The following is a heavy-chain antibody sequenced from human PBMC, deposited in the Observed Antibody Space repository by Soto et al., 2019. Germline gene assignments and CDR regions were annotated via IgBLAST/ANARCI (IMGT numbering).Heavy chain of an antibody. CDR3: SRGNDAYKGGRT. Sequence: SDTLSLTCAVYDESLCYAYYTWPRQPPGKGLEWIGEIHPSGNTYYNPSLKTRVTLSQDTSKKQFSLNFISVTAADTGEYYCSRGNDAYKGGRTWGHGTPVTVS. J-gene: IGHJ5*01. V-gene: IGHV4-34*01. CDR1: DESLCYAY. CDR2: IHPSGNT. D-gene: IGHD1-1*01.